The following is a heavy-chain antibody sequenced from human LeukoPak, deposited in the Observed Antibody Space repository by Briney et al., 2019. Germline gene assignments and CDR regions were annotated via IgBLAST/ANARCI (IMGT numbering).Heavy chain of an antibody. CDR1: GFPFSNYA. J-gene: IGHJ4*02. CDR3: TRRSTI. CDR2: IKAKIHGETI. D-gene: IGHD5-24*01. Sequence: AGGALRLSCAASGFPFSNYAMNWVRQAPGKGLEWVARIKAKIHGETIDYAAPVRGRFIISRDDSRNTVYLQMNSLKFEDTAMYYCTRRSTIWGRGTRVTVSS. V-gene: IGHV3-15*01.